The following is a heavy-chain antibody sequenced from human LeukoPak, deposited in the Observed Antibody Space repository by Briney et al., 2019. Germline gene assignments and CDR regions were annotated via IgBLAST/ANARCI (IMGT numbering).Heavy chain of an antibody. D-gene: IGHD3-9*01. V-gene: IGHV1-46*01. J-gene: IGHJ6*02. CDR3: ATTRILTGYGMDV. Sequence: ASVKVSCKASGYTFTSYYMHWVRQAPGQGLEWMGIINPSGGSTSYAQKFQGRVTITRDMSTSTVYMELSGLRSEDTAVYYCATTRILTGYGMDVWGQGTTVTVSS. CDR1: GYTFTSYY. CDR2: INPSGGST.